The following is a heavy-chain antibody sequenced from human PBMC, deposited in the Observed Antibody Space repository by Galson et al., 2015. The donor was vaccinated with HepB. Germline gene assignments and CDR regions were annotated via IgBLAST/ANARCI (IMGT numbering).Heavy chain of an antibody. D-gene: IGHD4-17*01. CDR3: TTEGGDYGDLDY. CDR2: IKSKTDGGTT. Sequence: SLRLSCAASGFTLSNAWMSWVRQAPGKGLEWVGRIKSKTDGGTTDYAAPVKGRFTISRDDSKNTLYLQMNSLKTEDTAVHYCTTEGGDYGDLDYWGQGTLVTVSS. V-gene: IGHV3-15*01. J-gene: IGHJ4*02. CDR1: GFTLSNAW.